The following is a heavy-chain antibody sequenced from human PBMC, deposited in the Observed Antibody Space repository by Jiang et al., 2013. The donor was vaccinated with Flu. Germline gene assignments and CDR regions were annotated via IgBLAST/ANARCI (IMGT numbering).Heavy chain of an antibody. V-gene: IGHV4-59*09. J-gene: IGHJ2*01. CDR3: ARGGYYDFWSGHGYFDL. D-gene: IGHD3-3*01. Sequence: TNYNPSLKSRVTISVDTSKNQFSLKLSSVTAADTAVYYCARGGYYDFWSGHGYFDLWGRGTLVTVSS. CDR2: T.